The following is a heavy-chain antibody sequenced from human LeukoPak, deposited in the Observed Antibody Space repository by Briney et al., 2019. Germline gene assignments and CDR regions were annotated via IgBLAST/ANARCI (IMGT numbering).Heavy chain of an antibody. J-gene: IGHJ4*02. V-gene: IGHV4-59*08. CDR3: ARQGLQGYSYGSDYFDY. D-gene: IGHD5-18*01. CDR2: IYYSGST. CDR1: GGFISSYY. Sequence: SETLSLTCTVSGGFISSYYWSWIRQPPGKGLEWIGYIYYSGSTNYNPSLKSRVTISVDTSKNQFSLKLSSVTAADTAVYYCARQGLQGYSYGSDYFDYWGQGTLVTVSS.